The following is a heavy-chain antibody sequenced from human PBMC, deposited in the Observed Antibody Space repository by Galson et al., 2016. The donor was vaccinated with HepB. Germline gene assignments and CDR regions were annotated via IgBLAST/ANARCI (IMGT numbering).Heavy chain of an antibody. V-gene: IGHV1-3*01. CDR1: GYSFTAYA. Sequence: SVKVSCKASGYSFTAYAIQWVRQAPGQRLEWMGWISADSGDPKYSENFQDRVTFTMDSSASTAYMELRGLRSEDTAVYFCARDGGYDILSGFGYWSQGTLVTVSS. CDR2: ISADSGDP. J-gene: IGHJ4*02. CDR3: ARDGGYDILSGFGY. D-gene: IGHD3-9*01.